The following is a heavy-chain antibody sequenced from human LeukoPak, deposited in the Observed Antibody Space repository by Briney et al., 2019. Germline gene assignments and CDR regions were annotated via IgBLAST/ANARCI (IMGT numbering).Heavy chain of an antibody. V-gene: IGHV3-30*02. D-gene: IGHD3-10*01. CDR1: GFTFSSYG. CDR2: IRYDGSNK. CDR3: ASGGVLLWFGESPPDFDY. J-gene: IGHJ4*02. Sequence: PGGSLRLSCAASGFTFSSYGMHWVRQAPGKGLEWVAFIRYDGSNKYYADSVKGRFTISRDNSKNTLYLQMNSLRAEDTAVYYCASGGVLLWFGESPPDFDYWGQGTLVTVSS.